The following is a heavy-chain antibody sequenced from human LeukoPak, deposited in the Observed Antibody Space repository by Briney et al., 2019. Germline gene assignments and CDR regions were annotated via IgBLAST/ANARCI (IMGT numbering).Heavy chain of an antibody. CDR2: IIPIFGTA. CDR1: GGTFSSYA. V-gene: IGHV1-69*01. J-gene: IGHJ4*02. Sequence: SVKVSCKASGGTFSSYAISWVRQAPGQGLEWMGGIIPIFGTANYAQKFRGRVTITADESTSTAYMELSSLRSEDTAVYYCASGRDGYRRFDYWGQGTLVTVSS. D-gene: IGHD5-24*01. CDR3: ASGRDGYRRFDY.